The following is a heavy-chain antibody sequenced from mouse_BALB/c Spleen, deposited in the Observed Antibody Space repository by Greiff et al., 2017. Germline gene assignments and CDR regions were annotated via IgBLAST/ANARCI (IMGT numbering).Heavy chain of an antibody. CDR2: ISDGGSYT. D-gene: IGHD2-1*01. CDR1: GFTFSDYY. V-gene: IGHV5-4*02. Sequence: EVHLVESGGGLVKPGGSLKLSCAASGFTFSDYYMYWVRQTPEKRLEWVATISDGGSYTYYPDSVKGRFTISRDNAKNNLYLQMSSLKSEDTAMYYCARGKSTMDAMDYWGQGTSVTVSS. J-gene: IGHJ4*01. CDR3: ARGKSTMDAMDY.